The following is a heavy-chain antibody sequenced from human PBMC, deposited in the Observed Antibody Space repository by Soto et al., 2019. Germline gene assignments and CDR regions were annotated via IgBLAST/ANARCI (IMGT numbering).Heavy chain of an antibody. Sequence: SETLALTCTVSGGSISSYYWSWIRQPPGKGLEWIGYIYYSGSTNYNPSLKSRVTISVDTSKNQFSLKLSSVTAADTAVYYCARLRWDYYGMDVWGQGTTVTGS. CDR2: IYYSGST. CDR3: ARLRWDYYGMDV. CDR1: GGSISSYY. J-gene: IGHJ6*02. V-gene: IGHV4-59*01. D-gene: IGHD4-17*01.